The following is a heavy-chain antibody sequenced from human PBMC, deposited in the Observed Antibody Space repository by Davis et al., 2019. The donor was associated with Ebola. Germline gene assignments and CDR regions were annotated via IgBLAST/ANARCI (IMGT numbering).Heavy chain of an antibody. CDR3: ARNEVYCTGGVCYTGIGYYYYGMDV. D-gene: IGHD2-8*02. CDR1: GYTFTSYY. Sequence: AASVKVSCKASGYTFTSYYMHWVRQAPGQGLEWMGIINPSGGSTSYAQKFQGRVTMTRNTSISTAYMELSSLRSEDTAVYYCARNEVYCTGGVCYTGIGYYYYGMDVWGQGTTVTVSS. J-gene: IGHJ6*02. CDR2: INPSGGST. V-gene: IGHV1-46*01.